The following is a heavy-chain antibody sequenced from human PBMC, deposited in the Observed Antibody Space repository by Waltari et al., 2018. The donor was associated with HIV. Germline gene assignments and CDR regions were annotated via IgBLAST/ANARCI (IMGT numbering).Heavy chain of an antibody. CDR3: ARAKRVGATIPFYYYYGMDV. CDR2: IYYSGST. D-gene: IGHD1-26*01. J-gene: IGHJ6*02. CDR1: GGSISSYY. Sequence: QVQLQESGPGLVKPSETLSLTCTVSGGSISSYYWSWIRQPPGKGLEWIGYIYYSGSTNYNPSLKSRVTISVDTSKNQFSLKLSSVTAADTAVYYCARAKRVGATIPFYYYYGMDVWGQGTTVTVSS. V-gene: IGHV4-59*01.